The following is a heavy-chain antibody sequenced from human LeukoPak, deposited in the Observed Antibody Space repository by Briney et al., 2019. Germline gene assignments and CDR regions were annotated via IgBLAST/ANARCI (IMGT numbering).Heavy chain of an antibody. V-gene: IGHV3-23*01. J-gene: IGHJ4*02. CDR2: ISGSGGST. Sequence: GGSLRLSCAASGFTFSSYAMSWVRQAPGKGLEWVSAISGSGGSTYYADSVKGRFTISRDNSKNTLYLQMNSLKAEDTAVYYCAKDKPVMVRGGSLDYWGQGTLVTVSS. CDR1: GFTFSSYA. CDR3: AKDKPVMVRGGSLDY. D-gene: IGHD3-10*01.